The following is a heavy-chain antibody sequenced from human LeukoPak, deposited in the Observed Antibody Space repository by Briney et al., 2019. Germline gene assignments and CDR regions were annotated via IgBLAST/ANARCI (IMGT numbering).Heavy chain of an antibody. CDR2: ISYSGST. CDR1: GYSISSGYY. CDR3: ARVTREAAHYWYFDL. Sequence: SETLSLTCTVSGYSISSGYYWGWIRQPPGKGLERIAYISYSGSTKYNPSLQSRVTISIDTSKDQFSLKLSTVTAADTAVYFCARVTREAAHYWYFDLWGRGTLVTVSS. J-gene: IGHJ2*01. V-gene: IGHV4-38-2*02. D-gene: IGHD6-6*01.